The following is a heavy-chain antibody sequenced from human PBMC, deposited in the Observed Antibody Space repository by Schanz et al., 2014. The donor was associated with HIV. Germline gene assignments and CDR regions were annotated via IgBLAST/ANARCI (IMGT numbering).Heavy chain of an antibody. CDR2: IWYDGKNR. V-gene: IGHV3-33*01. CDR3: ARDGAMAFSLGMDV. J-gene: IGHJ6*02. Sequence: QVQLVESGGGVVQPGRSLRLSCAVSGFTFSGYGMHWVRQAPGKGLEWVAVIWYDGKNRVYADSVKGRFTISRDNSKNTLYLQMNRMRTEDTAVYYCARDGAMAFSLGMDVWGQGTTVTVSS. D-gene: IGHD2-2*01. CDR1: GFTFSGYG.